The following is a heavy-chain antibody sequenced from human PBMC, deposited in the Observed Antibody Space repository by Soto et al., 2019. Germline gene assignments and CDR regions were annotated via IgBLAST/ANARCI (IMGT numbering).Heavy chain of an antibody. J-gene: IGHJ6*02. CDR3: ARDMAPYGMGV. Sequence: QVHLVESGGGLVKPGMSLRLSCAASGFDLSDFYMYWIRQAPGKGLEWVSLFTSTNTIYYADSVKGRFTISRDNAENLLYLQMNSLRAEDTAVYYCARDMAPYGMGVWGQGTAVTVSS. V-gene: IGHV3-11*01. CDR1: GFDLSDFY. CDR2: FTSTNTI.